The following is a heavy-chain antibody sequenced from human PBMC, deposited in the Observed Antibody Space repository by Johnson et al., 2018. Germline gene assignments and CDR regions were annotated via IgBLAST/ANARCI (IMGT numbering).Heavy chain of an antibody. J-gene: IGHJ6*02. D-gene: IGHD5-12*01. Sequence: QVQLQESGPGLVKPSGTLSLTCAVSGGSISSSNWGSWVRQPPGKGLEWIGEIYHSGSPNYNPSLKSRVTISVNKSKNQFSLKLSSVPAADTAVFYCAKDIYSGVGPSTIVLDGWGQGTTVTVSS. CDR3: AKDIYSGVGPSTIVLDG. V-gene: IGHV4-4*02. CDR2: IYHSGSP. CDR1: GGSISSSNW.